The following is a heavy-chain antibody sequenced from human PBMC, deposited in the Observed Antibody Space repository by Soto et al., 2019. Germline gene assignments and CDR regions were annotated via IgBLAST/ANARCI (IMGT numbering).Heavy chain of an antibody. D-gene: IGHD3-3*01. CDR2: ISGSGGST. CDR1: GFTFSSYA. CDR3: AKDLAIFGLGGMDV. V-gene: IGHV3-23*01. Sequence: GGSLRLSCAASGFTFSSYAMSWVRQAPGKGLEWVSAISGSGGSTYYADSVKGRFTISRDNSKNTLYLQMNSLRAEDTAVYYCAKDLAIFGLGGMDVWGQGTTVTVSS. J-gene: IGHJ6*02.